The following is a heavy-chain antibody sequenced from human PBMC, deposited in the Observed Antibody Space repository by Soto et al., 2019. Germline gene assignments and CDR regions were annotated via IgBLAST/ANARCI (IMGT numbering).Heavy chain of an antibody. CDR3: AGIFGLVVRCFDF. Sequence: PSVTLSCTHADSHYAITSRYDRAWIRHSPGKGLEWIGGVYHSGRAYYNTTLKSRVTISVDTSMNQFFLKVSSVTYGDTAVYDCAGIFGLVVRCFDFWGQGALVTVSS. CDR2: VYHSGRA. V-gene: IGHV4-38-2*01. J-gene: IGHJ4*02. CDR1: HYAITSRYD. D-gene: IGHD3-3*01.